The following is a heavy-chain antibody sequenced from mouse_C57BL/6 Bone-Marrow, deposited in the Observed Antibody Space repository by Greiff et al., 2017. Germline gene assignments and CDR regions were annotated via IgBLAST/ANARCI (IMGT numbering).Heavy chain of an antibody. CDR2: IVPENGDT. J-gene: IGHJ2*01. D-gene: IGHD1-2*01. V-gene: IGHV14-4*01. Sequence: DVQLQESGAELVRPGASVKLSCTASGFNIKDDYMHWVKQRPEQGLEWIGWIVPENGDTEYASKFPGKVPITADTSSNPAYLQLSSLTSEDTAVYYCPTSALLRDYWGQGTTLTVSS. CDR3: PTSALLRDY. CDR1: GFNIKDDY.